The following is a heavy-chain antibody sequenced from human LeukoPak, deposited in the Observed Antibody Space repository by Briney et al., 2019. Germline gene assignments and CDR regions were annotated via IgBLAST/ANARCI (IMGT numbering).Heavy chain of an antibody. CDR1: GFIFSSYA. CDR2: ISYGGSNK. Sequence: GGSLSLSCAACGFIFSSYAMHWVRQAPGKGLEWVAVISYGGSNKYYADSVKGRFTISRDNSKNTLYLQMNSLRAEDTAVYYCAREVDFWNYYGMVVWGQGTTVTVSS. V-gene: IGHV3-30-3*01. CDR3: AREVDFWNYYGMVV. D-gene: IGHD3-3*01. J-gene: IGHJ6*02.